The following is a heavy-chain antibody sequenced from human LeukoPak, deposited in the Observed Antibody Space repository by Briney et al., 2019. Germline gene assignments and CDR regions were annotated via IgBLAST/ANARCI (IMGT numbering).Heavy chain of an antibody. CDR2: IYYSGIT. Sequence: SQTLSLTCTVSGGSIRGYYWSWIRQPPRKGLEYIGYIYYSGITNYNPSLKSRAPISVDTSKNQFSLRLNSVTPADTAMYYCARGFDSSSGWYPAFDMWGHGTMGTVSS. CDR1: GGSIRGYY. D-gene: IGHD6-19*01. CDR3: ARGFDSSSGWYPAFDM. V-gene: IGHV4-59*01. J-gene: IGHJ3*02.